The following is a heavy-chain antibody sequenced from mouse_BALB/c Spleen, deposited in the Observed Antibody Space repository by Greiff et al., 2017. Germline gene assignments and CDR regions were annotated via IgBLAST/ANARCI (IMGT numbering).Heavy chain of an antibody. CDR3: NGAVRRGFAY. CDR1: GFNIKDYY. D-gene: IGHD2-14*01. J-gene: IGHJ3*01. V-gene: IGHV14-4*02. CDR2: IDPENGDT. Sequence: EVQRVESGAELVRSGASVKLSCTASGFNIKDYYMHWVKQRPEQGLEWIGWIDPENGDTEYAPKFQGKATMTADTSSNTAYLQLSSLTSEDTAVYYCNGAVRRGFAYWGQGTLVTVSA.